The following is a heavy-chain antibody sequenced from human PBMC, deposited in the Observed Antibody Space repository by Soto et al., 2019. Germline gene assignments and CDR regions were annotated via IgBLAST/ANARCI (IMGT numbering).Heavy chain of an antibody. CDR3: AISGYCSSTSCYTDYYYGMGV. CDR1: GGSISSYY. Sequence: SETLSLTCTVSGGSISSYYWSWIRQPAGKGLEWIGRIYTSGSTNYNPSLKSRVTMSVDTSKNQFSLKLSSVTAADTAVYYCAISGYCSSTSCYTDYYYGMGVWGQGTTVTVSS. J-gene: IGHJ6*02. CDR2: IYTSGST. V-gene: IGHV4-4*07. D-gene: IGHD2-2*02.